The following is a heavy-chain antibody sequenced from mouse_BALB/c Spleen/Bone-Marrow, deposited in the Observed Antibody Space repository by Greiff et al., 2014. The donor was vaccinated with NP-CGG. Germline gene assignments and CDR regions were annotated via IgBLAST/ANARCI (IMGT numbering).Heavy chain of an antibody. J-gene: IGHJ3*01. CDR1: GFNIKDTY. CDR2: IDPANGNT. D-gene: IGHD1-1*01. V-gene: IGHV14-3*02. CDR3: AIYYYGSSGFAY. Sequence: EVKLVESGAELVKPGASVKLSCTASGFNIKDTYMHWVKQRPEQGLEWIGRIDPANGNTKYDPKFQGKATITADTSSNTAYLQLSSLTSEDTAVYYRAIYYYGSSGFAYWGQGTLVTVSA.